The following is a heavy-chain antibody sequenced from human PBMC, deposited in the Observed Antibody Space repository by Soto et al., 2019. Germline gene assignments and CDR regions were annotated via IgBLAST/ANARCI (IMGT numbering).Heavy chain of an antibody. V-gene: IGHV5-10-1*01. J-gene: IGHJ4*02. CDR1: GYSFTSYW. Sequence: GESLKISCKGAGYSFTSYWISWVLQMPGKGLEWMGRIDPSDSYTNYSPSFQGHVTISADKSISTAYLQWSSLKASDTAMYYCARHRGYSGYVFDYWGQGTLVTVSS. CDR2: IDPSDSYT. CDR3: ARHRGYSGYVFDY. D-gene: IGHD5-12*01.